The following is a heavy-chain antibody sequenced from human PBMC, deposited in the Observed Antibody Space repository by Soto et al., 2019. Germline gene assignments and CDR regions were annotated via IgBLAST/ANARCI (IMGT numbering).Heavy chain of an antibody. Sequence: QVQLVQSGAEVKKPGASVKVSCKASGYTFTSYGISWVRQAPGQGLEWMGWISAYNGNTNYAQKLQGRVTMNRDIYTSTADMELRSLESYDTDVYYCGRVSPAVYGDPLFGYGMDVWGQGTTVTVSS. CDR2: ISAYNGNT. V-gene: IGHV1-18*01. CDR1: GYTFTSYG. CDR3: GRVSPAVYGDPLFGYGMDV. J-gene: IGHJ6*02. D-gene: IGHD4-17*01.